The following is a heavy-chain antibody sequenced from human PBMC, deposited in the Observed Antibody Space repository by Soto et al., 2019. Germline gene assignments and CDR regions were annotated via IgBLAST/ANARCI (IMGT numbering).Heavy chain of an antibody. CDR2: INVYNGNT. Sequence: QVQWVQSGAEVKKPGASVKVSGKASGYTFRNYGISWVRQAPGQGLEWMGWINVYNGNTEYAQTVQGRLIMTTDTSTNTAYMELRSLRSDDTAVYYCARAIAGGYGHTTLDYWGQGTLVTASS. CDR3: ARAIAGGYGHTTLDY. D-gene: IGHD5-18*01. CDR1: GYTFRNYG. J-gene: IGHJ4*02. V-gene: IGHV1-18*01.